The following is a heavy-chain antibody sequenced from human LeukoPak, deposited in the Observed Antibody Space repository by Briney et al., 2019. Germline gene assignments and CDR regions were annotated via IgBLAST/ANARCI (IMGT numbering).Heavy chain of an antibody. CDR1: GFTFSSYS. Sequence: PGGSLRLSCAASGFTFSSYSMNWVRQAPGKGLEWVSSINSRGDSKYYADSVKGRFTISRDNAENSVSLQMNSLTAEDTAVYYCARAVKYNILTGYGNLYWGQGTLVTVSS. J-gene: IGHJ4*02. V-gene: IGHV3-21*01. CDR2: INSRGDSK. D-gene: IGHD3-9*01. CDR3: ARAVKYNILTGYGNLY.